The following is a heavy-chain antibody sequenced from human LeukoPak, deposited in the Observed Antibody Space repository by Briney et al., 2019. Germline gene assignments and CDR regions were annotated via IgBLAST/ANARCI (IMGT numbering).Heavy chain of an antibody. CDR1: GFTFSDYY. J-gene: IGHJ4*02. D-gene: IGHD3-10*01. V-gene: IGHV3-11*01. CDR3: ARSSQYGSGADY. Sequence: GGSLRLSCAASGFTFSDYYLSWIRQAPGKGLEWVSYISRDGTTIYYADSVKGRFTISRDNAKNSLFLQMSSLRADDTAVYYCARSSQYGSGADYWGQGTLVTVSS. CDR2: ISRDGTTI.